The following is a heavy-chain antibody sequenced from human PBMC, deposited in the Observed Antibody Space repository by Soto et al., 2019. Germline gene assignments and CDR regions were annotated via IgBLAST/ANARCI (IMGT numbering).Heavy chain of an antibody. CDR1: GGSFSGYY. V-gene: IGHV4-34*01. J-gene: IGHJ4*02. CDR3: ARIRTYYYFDY. CDR2: INHSGST. Sequence: KPSETLSLTCAVYGGSFSGYYWSWIRQPPGKGLEWIGEINHSGSTNYNPSLKSRVTISVDTSKNQFSLKLSSVTAADTAVYYCARIRTYYYFDYWGQGTLVTVSS. D-gene: IGHD2-8*01.